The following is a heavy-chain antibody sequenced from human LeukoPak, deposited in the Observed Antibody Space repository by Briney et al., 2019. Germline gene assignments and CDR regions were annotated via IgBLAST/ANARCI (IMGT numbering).Heavy chain of an antibody. CDR1: GYTFTSYD. V-gene: IGHV1-8*01. CDR3: ARVSLNQLLYNYYYYGMDV. CDR2: MNPNSGNT. D-gene: IGHD2-2*02. J-gene: IGHJ6*02. Sequence: ASVKVSCKASGYTFTSYDIHWVRQATGQGLEWMGWMNPNSGNTGYAQKFQGRVTMTRNTSISTAYMELSSLRSEDTAVYYCARVSLNQLLYNYYYYGMDVWGQGTTVTVSS.